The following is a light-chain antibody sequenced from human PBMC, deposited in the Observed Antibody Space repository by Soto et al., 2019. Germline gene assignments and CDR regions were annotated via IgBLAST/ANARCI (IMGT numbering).Light chain of an antibody. V-gene: IGKV1-33*01. CDR1: QDISNY. J-gene: IGKJ3*01. CDR3: QQYDNLLS. CDR2: DAS. Sequence: DIQMTQSPSSLSASVGDRVTITCQASQDISNYLNWYQQKPGKAPKLLIYDASNLETGVPSRFSGSGCGTDFNFTISSLQPEDIATYYCQQYDNLLSFGPGTKVDIK.